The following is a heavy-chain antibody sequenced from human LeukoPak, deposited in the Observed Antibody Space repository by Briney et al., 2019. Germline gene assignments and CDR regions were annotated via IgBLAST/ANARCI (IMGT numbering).Heavy chain of an antibody. CDR1: GFTLSSYW. CDR2: IKQDGSTK. V-gene: IGHV3-7*01. J-gene: IGHJ3*02. CDR3: ASDPPWENDAFDI. D-gene: IGHD1-26*01. Sequence: GGSLRLSCAASGFTLSSYWMTWVRQAPGKGLEWVANIKQDGSTKYYVDSVKGRFTISRDNAKNSLYLQMSSLRAEDTAVYYCASDPPWENDAFDIWGRGTMVTVSS.